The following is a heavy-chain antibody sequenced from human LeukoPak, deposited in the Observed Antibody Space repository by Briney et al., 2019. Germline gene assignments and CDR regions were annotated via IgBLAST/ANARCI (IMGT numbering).Heavy chain of an antibody. CDR1: GGSISGSGYY. CDR2: NHYSGSG. J-gene: IGHJ4*02. D-gene: IGHD5-12*01. CDR3: ASDSGYDEIDY. V-gene: IGHV4-39*01. Sequence: SETLSLTCTVSGGSISGSGYYWGWIRQPPGKGLEWIVSNHYSGSGYYDPSLKSRVTISVDTSKNQFSLKLSSVTAADTAVYYCASDSGYDEIDYWGQGTLVTVSS.